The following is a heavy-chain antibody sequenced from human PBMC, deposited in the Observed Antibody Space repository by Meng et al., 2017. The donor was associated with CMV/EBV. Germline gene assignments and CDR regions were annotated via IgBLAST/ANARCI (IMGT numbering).Heavy chain of an antibody. CDR2: ISGSGGST. CDR1: GSTFSSYA. CDR3: AKDGGGVITIFGVANPTGGFDP. V-gene: IGHV3-23*01. D-gene: IGHD3-3*01. Sequence: GESLKISCAASGSTFSSYAMSWVRQAPGKGLEWVSAISGSGGSTYYADSVKGRFTISRDNSKNTLYLQMNSLRAEDTAVYYCAKDGGGVITIFGVANPTGGFDPWGQGTLVTVSS. J-gene: IGHJ5*02.